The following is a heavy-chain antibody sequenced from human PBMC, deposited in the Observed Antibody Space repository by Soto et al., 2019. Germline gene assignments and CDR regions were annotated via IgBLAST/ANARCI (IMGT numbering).Heavy chain of an antibody. D-gene: IGHD2-15*01. V-gene: IGHV1-2*02. CDR2: INPNSGGT. J-gene: IGHJ4*02. CDR3: ARVNVVVVAATREYYFDY. Sequence: GASLKVSCKASGYTFTGYYMHWVRQAPGQGLEWMGWINPNSGGTNYAQKFQGRVTMTRDTSISTAYMELSRLRSDDTAVYYCARVNVVVVAATREYYFDYWGQGTLVT. CDR1: GYTFTGYY.